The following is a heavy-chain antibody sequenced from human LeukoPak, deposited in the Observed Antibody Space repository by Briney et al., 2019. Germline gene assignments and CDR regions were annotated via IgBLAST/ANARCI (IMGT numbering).Heavy chain of an antibody. V-gene: IGHV4-39*02. CDR1: GGSISSSGYY. J-gene: IGHJ4*02. D-gene: IGHD3-22*01. CDR2: IYYSGTT. Sequence: PSETLSLTCTVSGGSISSSGYYWGWIRQPPGKGLEWIGSIYYSGTTYYNPSLKSRITISVDTSKNQFSLKLSSVTAADTAVYYCARDHSGSYYDSSGNFDYWGQGTLVTVSS. CDR3: ARDHSGSYYDSSGNFDY.